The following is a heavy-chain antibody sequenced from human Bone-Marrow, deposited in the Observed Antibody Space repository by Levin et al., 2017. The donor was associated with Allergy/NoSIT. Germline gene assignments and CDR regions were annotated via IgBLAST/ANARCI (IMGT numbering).Heavy chain of an antibody. V-gene: IGHV4-59*08. CDR3: ARLGNIAAAAFDY. Sequence: KTSETLSLTCTVSGGSISSYYWSWIRQPPGKGLEWIGYINYSGSTNYNPSLKSRVTISVDTSKNQFSLKLSSVTAADTAVYYCARLGNIAAAAFDYWGQGTLVTVSS. D-gene: IGHD6-13*01. CDR1: GGSISSYY. CDR2: INYSGST. J-gene: IGHJ4*02.